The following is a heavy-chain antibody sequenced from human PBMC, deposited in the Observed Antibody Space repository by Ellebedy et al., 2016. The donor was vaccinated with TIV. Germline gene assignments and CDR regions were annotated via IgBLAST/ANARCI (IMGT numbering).Heavy chain of an antibody. CDR3: ARPSTVGATLCFDY. CDR1: GFTFSDYY. V-gene: IGHV3-11*04. CDR2: ISNSGSTI. D-gene: IGHD1-26*01. J-gene: IGHJ4*02. Sequence: GESLKISCAASGFTFSDYYMNWIRQAPGKGLEWVSYISNSGSTIYYADSVKGRFTISRDNAKNSLYLQMNSLRAEDTAVYYCARPSTVGATLCFDYWGRGTLVTVSS.